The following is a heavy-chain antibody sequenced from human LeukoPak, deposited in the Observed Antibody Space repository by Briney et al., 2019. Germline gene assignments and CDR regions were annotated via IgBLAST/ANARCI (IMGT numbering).Heavy chain of an antibody. D-gene: IGHD6-6*01. J-gene: IGHJ3*02. CDR3: ARVGYSSSSLAAFDI. Sequence: GGSLRLSCAASGFTFDDYGMNWVRQPPGKGLEWVSSISSSSSYIYYADSVKGRFTISRDNAKNSLYLQMNSLRAEDTAVYYCARVGYSSSSLAAFDIWGQGTMVTVSS. CDR2: ISSSSSYI. CDR1: GFTFDDYG. V-gene: IGHV3-21*01.